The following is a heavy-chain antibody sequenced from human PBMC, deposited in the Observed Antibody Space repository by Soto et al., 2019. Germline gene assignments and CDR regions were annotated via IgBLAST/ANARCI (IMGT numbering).Heavy chain of an antibody. CDR2: NSISGVST. J-gene: IGHJ6*02. D-gene: IGHD2-2*01. V-gene: IGHV3-23*01. CDR3: AKLEAGGVVPTAISFYYYGMDV. CDR1: GFTLSNYA. Sequence: HPGGSLRLSCAASGFTLSNYAMSWVRLAPGKGLEWVSGNSISGVSTYYADSVKGRFIISRDYLKNTLYLQMNSLRAEDTAVYYCAKLEAGGVVPTAISFYYYGMDVWGQGTTVTVSS.